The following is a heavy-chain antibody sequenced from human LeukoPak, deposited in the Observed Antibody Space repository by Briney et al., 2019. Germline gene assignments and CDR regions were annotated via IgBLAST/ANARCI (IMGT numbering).Heavy chain of an antibody. CDR3: ASASGDPPYFDY. J-gene: IGHJ4*02. Sequence: ASVKVSCKASGYTFTGYYMHWVRQAPGQGLEWMGWINPNSGGTNYAQKFQDRVTMIRDTSISTAYMELSRLRSDDTAVYYCASASGDPPYFDYWGQGTLVTVSS. CDR2: INPNSGGT. D-gene: IGHD7-27*01. CDR1: GYTFTGYY. V-gene: IGHV1-2*02.